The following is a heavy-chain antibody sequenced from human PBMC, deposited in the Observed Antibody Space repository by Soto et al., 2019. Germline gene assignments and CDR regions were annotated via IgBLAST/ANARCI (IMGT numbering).Heavy chain of an antibody. Sequence: ASVKVSCKASGYTFTSYGISWVRQAPGQGLEWMGWISAYNGNTNYAQKLQGRVTMATDTSTSTAYMELRSLRSDDTAVYDCARDRSYYDFWSGYYASGWSDAFDIWGQGTMVTVSS. CDR1: GYTFTSYG. V-gene: IGHV1-18*01. D-gene: IGHD3-3*01. J-gene: IGHJ3*02. CDR2: ISAYNGNT. CDR3: ARDRSYYDFWSGYYASGWSDAFDI.